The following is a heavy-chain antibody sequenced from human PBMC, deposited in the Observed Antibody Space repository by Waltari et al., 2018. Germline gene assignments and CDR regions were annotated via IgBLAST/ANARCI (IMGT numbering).Heavy chain of an antibody. CDR3: ARARRVPSLHFDY. D-gene: IGHD3-10*01. CDR2: IYYSGST. CDR1: GGSISSYY. V-gene: IGHV4-59*01. J-gene: IGHJ4*02. Sequence: QVQLQESGPGLVKPSETLSLTCTVSGGSISSYYWSWIRQPPGKGLEWIGYIYYSGSTNDKPSLKRRGTISVDTSKNQFSLKLSSVTAADTAVYYCARARRVPSLHFDYWGQGTLVTVSS.